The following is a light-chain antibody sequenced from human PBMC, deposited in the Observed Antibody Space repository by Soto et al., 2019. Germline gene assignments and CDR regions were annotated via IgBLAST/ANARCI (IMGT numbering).Light chain of an antibody. CDR1: QSLVSSDGNTY. CDR3: MQVPHWPPRT. J-gene: IGKJ1*01. CDR2: KVS. Sequence: DVVMTQSPLSLPVTLGQPASISCRSSQSLVSSDGNTYLNWFQQRPGQSPRRLIYKVSNRDSGVPDRFRGSGSGTDFTLKISSVEAEDVGLYYCMQVPHWPPRTFGQGTKVEI. V-gene: IGKV2-30*01.